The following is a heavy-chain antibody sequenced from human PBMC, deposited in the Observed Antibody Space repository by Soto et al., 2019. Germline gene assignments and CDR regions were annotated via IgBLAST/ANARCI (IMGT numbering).Heavy chain of an antibody. CDR1: GYTFTSYG. Sequence: QVQLVQSGAEVKKPGASVKVSCKASGYTFTSYGISWVRQAPGQGLEWIGWISAYNGNTNYAQKLKGRVTMTTDTYTSTAYMELRSLRSDDTAVYYCARDRAVRGPGWRYYYYYGMDVWGQGTTVTVSS. J-gene: IGHJ6*02. V-gene: IGHV1-18*01. CDR3: ARDRAVRGPGWRYYYYYGMDV. CDR2: ISAYNGNT. D-gene: IGHD3-10*01.